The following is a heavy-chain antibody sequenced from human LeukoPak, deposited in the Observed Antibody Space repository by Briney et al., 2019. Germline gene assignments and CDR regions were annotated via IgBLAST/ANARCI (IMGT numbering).Heavy chain of an antibody. Sequence: GESLKISCKASGYSFISYWIAWVRQMPGKGLEWMGTIYPGGSDTRYSPSFQGQVTISADKSISTAYLQWSSLTASDTAMYYCARPLVGTGYSSSWYFNYWGQGTLVTVSS. CDR1: GYSFISYW. V-gene: IGHV5-51*01. CDR3: ARPLVGTGYSSSWYFNY. CDR2: IYPGGSDT. D-gene: IGHD6-13*01. J-gene: IGHJ4*02.